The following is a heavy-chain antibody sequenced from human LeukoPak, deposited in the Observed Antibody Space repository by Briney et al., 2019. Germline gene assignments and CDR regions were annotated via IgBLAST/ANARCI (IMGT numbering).Heavy chain of an antibody. V-gene: IGHV4-39*01. Sequence: PSETLSLTCTVSGGSISSSGYYWGWIREPPGKGLEWIGSMYSGGSTYYNASLKSRVTFSVDTSKNQFSLKLSSVTAADTAVYYCARHMGNSGYEHFDYWGQGTLVTVSS. J-gene: IGHJ4*02. CDR1: GGSISSSGYY. D-gene: IGHD5-12*01. CDR3: ARHMGNSGYEHFDY. CDR2: MYSGGST.